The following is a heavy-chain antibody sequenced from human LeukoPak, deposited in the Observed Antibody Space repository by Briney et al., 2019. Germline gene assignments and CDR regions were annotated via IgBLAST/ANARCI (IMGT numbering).Heavy chain of an antibody. J-gene: IGHJ4*02. Sequence: GGSLRLSCAASGFTFSTYSMNWDRQAPGKGLEWVSYISSSSSAIFYADSVKGRFTVSRDNAKNSLYLQMNSLRAEDTAVYYCARDEPHTGTDYWGQGTLVTVSS. V-gene: IGHV3-48*01. D-gene: IGHD4-17*01. CDR2: ISSSSSAI. CDR3: ARDEPHTGTDY. CDR1: GFTFSTYS.